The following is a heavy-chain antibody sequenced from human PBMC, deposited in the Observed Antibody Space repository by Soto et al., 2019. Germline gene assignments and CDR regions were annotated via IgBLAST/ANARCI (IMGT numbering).Heavy chain of an antibody. Sequence: QVQLVQSGAEVKKPGSSVKVSGKASGGTFSSYAISWVRQAPGKGLEWMGGIIPIFGTANYAQKFQGRVTITADESTSTAYMELSSLRSEDTAVYYCARGADSGSYHHWFDPWGQGTLVTVSS. D-gene: IGHD1-26*01. CDR1: GGTFSSYA. J-gene: IGHJ5*02. CDR3: ARGADSGSYHHWFDP. V-gene: IGHV1-69*01. CDR2: IIPIFGTA.